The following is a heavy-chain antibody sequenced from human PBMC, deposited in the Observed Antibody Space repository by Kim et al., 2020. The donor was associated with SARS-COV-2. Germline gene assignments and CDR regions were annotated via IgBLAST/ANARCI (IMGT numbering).Heavy chain of an antibody. CDR2: IIPIFGTA. V-gene: IGHV1-69*13. D-gene: IGHD2-8*01. CDR3: AREDIVLMVYATPVGWFDP. CDR1: GGTFSSYA. J-gene: IGHJ5*02. Sequence: SVKVSCKASGGTFSSYAISWVRQAPGQGLEWMGGIIPIFGTANYAQKFQGRVTITADESTSTAYMELSSLRSEDTAVYYCAREDIVLMVYATPVGWFDPWGQGTLVTVSS.